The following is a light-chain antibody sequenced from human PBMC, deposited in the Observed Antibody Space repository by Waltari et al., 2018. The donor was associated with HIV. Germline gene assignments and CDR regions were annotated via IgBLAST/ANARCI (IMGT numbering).Light chain of an antibody. V-gene: IGLV2-23*02. CDR3: CSYAGSPYV. CDR1: SSDVGSYNL. J-gene: IGLJ1*01. CDR2: EVN. Sequence: QSALTQPASVSGSPGQSITISCTGTSSDVGSYNLVSWYQQHPGKAPKLMIYEVNKRPSGVSTRFSGSKSVNTASLTISGLQAEDEADYYCCSYAGSPYVFGTGTKVTVL.